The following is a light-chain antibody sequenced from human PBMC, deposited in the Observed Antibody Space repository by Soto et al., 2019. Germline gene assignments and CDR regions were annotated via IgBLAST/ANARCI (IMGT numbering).Light chain of an antibody. J-gene: IGLJ2*01. CDR1: SSDVGGYNY. CDR3: SSYTSSTTLLV. V-gene: IGLV2-14*01. CDR2: DVS. Sequence: ALTQPASVSGSPGQSITISCTGTSSDVGGYNYVSWYQQHPGKAPKLMIYDVSNRPSGVSNRFSGSKSGNTASLTISGLQAEDEADYYCSSYTSSTTLLVFGGGTKLTVL.